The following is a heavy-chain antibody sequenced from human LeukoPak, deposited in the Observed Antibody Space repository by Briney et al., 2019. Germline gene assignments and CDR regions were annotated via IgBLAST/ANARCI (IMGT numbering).Heavy chain of an antibody. CDR3: ATYGGYVLGYFDY. J-gene: IGHJ4*02. Sequence: AGGSLRLSCAASGFTFSSYAMSWVRQAPGKGLEWVSAISGSGGSTYYADSVKGRFTISRDNSKNTPYLQMNSLRAEDTAVYYCATYGGYVLGYFDYWGRGTLVTVSS. CDR2: ISGSGGST. D-gene: IGHD5-12*01. CDR1: GFTFSSYA. V-gene: IGHV3-23*01.